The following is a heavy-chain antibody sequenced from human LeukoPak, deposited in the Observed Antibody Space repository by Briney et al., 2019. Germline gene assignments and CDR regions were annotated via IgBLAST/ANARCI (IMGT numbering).Heavy chain of an antibody. Sequence: PSETLSLTCTVSGGSISCSSYYWGWIRQPPGKGLEWIGSIYYSGSTYYNPSLKSRVTISVDTSKNQFSLKLSSVTAADTAVYYCARLVRGVIIVGYFDYWGQGTLVTVSS. D-gene: IGHD3-10*02. CDR1: GGSISCSSYY. CDR2: IYYSGST. CDR3: ARLVRGVIIVGYFDY. V-gene: IGHV4-39*01. J-gene: IGHJ4*02.